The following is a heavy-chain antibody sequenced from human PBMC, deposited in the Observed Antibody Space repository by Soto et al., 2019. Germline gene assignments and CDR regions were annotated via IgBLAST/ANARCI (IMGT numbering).Heavy chain of an antibody. CDR3: ARRGYSSSWYYYYYYGMDV. J-gene: IGHJ6*02. V-gene: IGHV1-69*02. D-gene: IGHD6-13*01. CDR2: IIPILGIA. Sequence: ASVKVSCKASGGTFSSYTISWVRQAPGQGLEWMGRIIPILGIANYAQKFQGRGTMTRNTSISTAYMELSSLRSEDTAVYYCARRGYSSSWYYYYYYGMDVWGQGTTVTVSS. CDR1: GGTFSSYT.